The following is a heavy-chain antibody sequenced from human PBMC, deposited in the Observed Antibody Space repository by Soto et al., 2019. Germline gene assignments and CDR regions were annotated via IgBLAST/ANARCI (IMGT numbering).Heavy chain of an antibody. CDR2: IYDSGST. CDR3: ARGLSGDKVDS. D-gene: IGHD1-1*01. Sequence: QVQLQESGPGLVKPSQTLSLTCTIAGGSISSGDYYWSWIRQPPGKGLEWIGHIYDSGSTYNNPSFNRRVTISIDPSENQFSLNLRSVTAADTAVYYCARGLSGDKVDSWGQGTLVTVSS. V-gene: IGHV4-30-4*01. J-gene: IGHJ4*02. CDR1: GGSISSGDYY.